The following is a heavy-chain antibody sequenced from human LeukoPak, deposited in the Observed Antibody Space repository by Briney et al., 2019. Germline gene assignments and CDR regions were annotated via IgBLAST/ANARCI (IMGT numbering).Heavy chain of an antibody. Sequence: SETLSLTCTVSGASISTYYWSWIRQPPGKGLEWIGSIYYSGSTYYNPSLKSRVTISVDTSKNQFSLKLSSVTAADTAVYYCASRGLLDYFDYWGQGTLVTVSS. V-gene: IGHV4-59*05. CDR1: GASISTYY. D-gene: IGHD2-8*02. CDR2: IYYSGST. J-gene: IGHJ4*02. CDR3: ASRGLLDYFDY.